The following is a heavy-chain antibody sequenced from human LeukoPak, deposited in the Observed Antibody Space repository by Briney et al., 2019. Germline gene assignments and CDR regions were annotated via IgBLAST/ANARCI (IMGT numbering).Heavy chain of an antibody. CDR3: ARVGEDGYVDY. CDR1: GYSISSGNY. J-gene: IGHJ4*02. CDR2: IYHSGST. V-gene: IGHV4-38-2*02. Sequence: SETLSLTCTVSGYSISSGNYWGWIRQPPGKGLEWIGSIYHSGSTYYNPSLKSRVTISVDTSKNQFSLKLSSVTAADTAVYYCARVGEDGYVDYWGQGTLVTVSS. D-gene: IGHD5-24*01.